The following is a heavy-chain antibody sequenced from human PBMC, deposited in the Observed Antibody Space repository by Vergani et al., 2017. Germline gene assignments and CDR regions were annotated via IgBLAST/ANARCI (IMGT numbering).Heavy chain of an antibody. CDR1: GNTFITYY. CDR3: ASGVYNDAFDL. CDR2: IHPSGDSK. Sequence: QVQLVQSAAEVKRPGASVKVSCTTSGNTFITYYTHWVRQAPGQGLEWMGEIHPSGDSKSYAQQFEGRITMTRDTSTSTVYMELSSLRSEDTAVYFCASGVYNDAFDLWGQGTMVTVSS. D-gene: IGHD2-8*01. V-gene: IGHV1-46*03. J-gene: IGHJ3*01.